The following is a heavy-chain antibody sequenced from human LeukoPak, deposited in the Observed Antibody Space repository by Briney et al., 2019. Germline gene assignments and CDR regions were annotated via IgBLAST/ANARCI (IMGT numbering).Heavy chain of an antibody. D-gene: IGHD2-2*02. J-gene: IGHJ6*02. CDR2: IFGTGDGAES. Sequence: GASLRLSCTASGFTFKAFAMKWVRQAPGEGREWVSDIFGTGDGAESHYAVSVKGRFTISRDNSNNMLYLQMNSLRAEDTALYHCAKDTSASAYSAMDVWGQGTTVTVSS. V-gene: IGHV3-23*01. CDR1: GFTFKAFA. CDR3: AKDTSASAYSAMDV.